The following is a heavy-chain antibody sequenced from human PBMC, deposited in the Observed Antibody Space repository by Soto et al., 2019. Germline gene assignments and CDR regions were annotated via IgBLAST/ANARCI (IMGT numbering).Heavy chain of an antibody. Sequence: PGGSLRLSCAASGFTFSSYGMHWVRQAPGKGLEWVAVISYDGSNKYYADSVKGRFTISRDNSKNTLYLQMNSLRTEDTAVYYCAKETYYYDSSRYSPFDYWGQGTLVTVSS. CDR1: GFTFSSYG. CDR2: ISYDGSNK. V-gene: IGHV3-30*18. CDR3: AKETYYYDSSRYSPFDY. D-gene: IGHD3-22*01. J-gene: IGHJ4*02.